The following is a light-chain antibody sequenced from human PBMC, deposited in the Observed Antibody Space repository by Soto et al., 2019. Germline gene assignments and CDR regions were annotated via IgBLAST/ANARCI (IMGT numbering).Light chain of an antibody. Sequence: QSVLTQPPSVSGSPGQSITISCTGTSTDVGGYKYVSWYQQHPGTAPKLMIFEVNGRPSGVSDRFSGSKSGNTASLTISGLQPEDEADYYCSSFSSSSTPYVFGTGTKVTVL. CDR3: SSFSSSSTPYV. CDR1: STDVGGYKY. J-gene: IGLJ1*01. CDR2: EVN. V-gene: IGLV2-14*01.